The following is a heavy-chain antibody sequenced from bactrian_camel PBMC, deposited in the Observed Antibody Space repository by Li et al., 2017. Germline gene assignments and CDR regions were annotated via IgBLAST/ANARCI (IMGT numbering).Heavy chain of an antibody. D-gene: IGHD7*01. CDR3: TKDRSYGTRNWVQST. CDR2: TNSDGSGKT. V-gene: IGHV3S1*01. Sequence: HVQLVESGGGSVQPGGSLRLSCTISGSTFGGPGMDWYGWYRQGSGNECELVSITNSDGSGKTYYADSVKGRFTISRDNAKNTLYLQMNSLKPEDTAMYYCTKDRSYGTRNWVQSTRGQGTQVTVS. CDR1: GSTFGGPGMDW. J-gene: IGHJ4*01.